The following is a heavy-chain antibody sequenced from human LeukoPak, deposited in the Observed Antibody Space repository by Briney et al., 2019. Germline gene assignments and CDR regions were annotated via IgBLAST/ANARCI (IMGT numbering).Heavy chain of an antibody. J-gene: IGHJ3*02. CDR2: IYYSGST. Sequence: PSETLSLTCTVSGGSISSSSYYWGWIRQPPGKGLEWIGSIYYSGSTYYNPSLKSRVTISVDTSKNQFSLKLSSVTAADTAVYYCARQIQTYYYDSSGYYADDAFDIWGQGTMVTVSS. CDR3: ARQIQTYYYDSSGYYADDAFDI. V-gene: IGHV4-39*01. CDR1: GGSISSSSYY. D-gene: IGHD3-22*01.